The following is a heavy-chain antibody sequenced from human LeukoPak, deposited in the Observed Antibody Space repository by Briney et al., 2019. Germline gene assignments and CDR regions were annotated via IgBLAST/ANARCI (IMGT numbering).Heavy chain of an antibody. CDR1: GGTFSSYA. Sequence: VAAVTVSCKSSGGTFSSYAISWVRQAPGQGLEWVGGIIPIFGTASYAQKFQGRVTITTDESTSTAYMGLSSLRSEDTAVYYCARGGGEMATLFDYWGQGTLVTVSS. D-gene: IGHD5-24*01. V-gene: IGHV1-69*05. CDR3: ARGGGEMATLFDY. J-gene: IGHJ4*02. CDR2: IIPIFGTA.